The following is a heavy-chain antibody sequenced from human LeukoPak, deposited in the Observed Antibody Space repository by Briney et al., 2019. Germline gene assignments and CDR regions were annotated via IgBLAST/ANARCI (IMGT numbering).Heavy chain of an antibody. J-gene: IGHJ4*02. CDR1: GYSFTSYW. D-gene: IGHD5-24*01. CDR2: IYPGDSDT. CDR3: ARRGDGYRDPAPFDY. V-gene: IGHV5-51*01. Sequence: ASVKVSCKGSGYSFTSYWIGWVRPLPGKCLEWMGIIYPGDSDTRYSRSFQGQVTISADKSISTAYLQWSSLKASDTAMYYCARRGDGYRDPAPFDYWGQGTLVTVSS.